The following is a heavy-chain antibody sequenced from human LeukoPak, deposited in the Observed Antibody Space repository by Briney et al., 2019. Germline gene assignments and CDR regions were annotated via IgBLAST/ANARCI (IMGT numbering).Heavy chain of an antibody. D-gene: IGHD4-17*01. CDR2: ISSSSSYI. V-gene: IGHV3-21*01. J-gene: IGHJ5*02. CDR1: GFTFSSYS. CDR3: ARPQIYGDYDTWFDP. Sequence: GGSLRLSCAASGFTFSSYSMNWVRQAPEKGLEWVSSISSSSSYIYYADSVKGRFTISRDNAKNTLYLQMNSLRAEDTAVYYCARPQIYGDYDTWFDPWGQGTLVTVSS.